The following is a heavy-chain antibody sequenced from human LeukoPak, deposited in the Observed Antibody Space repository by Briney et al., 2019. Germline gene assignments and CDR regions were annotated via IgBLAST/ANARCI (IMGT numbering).Heavy chain of an antibody. Sequence: GGSLRLSCAASGFTFSNSWMNWVRQAPGKGLEWVGRIKSKTGGGTTDYAAPVKGRFTISTDDSKNTLYLQMNGLKTEDTAVYYCTTGQVVDYDASDYSALDYWGQGTLVTVSS. CDR1: GFTFSNSW. CDR3: TTGQVVDYDASDYSALDY. D-gene: IGHD3-22*01. V-gene: IGHV3-15*01. J-gene: IGHJ4*02. CDR2: IKSKTGGGTT.